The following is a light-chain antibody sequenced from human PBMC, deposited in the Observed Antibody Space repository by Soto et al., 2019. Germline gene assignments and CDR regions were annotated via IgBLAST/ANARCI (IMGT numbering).Light chain of an antibody. CDR3: QQYDSSPVT. Sequence: EIVLTQSPGTLSLSPGERATLSCRASQSVSSYYLAWYQQKPGQAPRLLIYGASSRATGIPDRFSGSGSGTDFTLTISRLEPEDFAVYYCQQYDSSPVTFGQGTRLEIK. V-gene: IGKV3-20*01. CDR1: QSVSSYY. J-gene: IGKJ5*01. CDR2: GAS.